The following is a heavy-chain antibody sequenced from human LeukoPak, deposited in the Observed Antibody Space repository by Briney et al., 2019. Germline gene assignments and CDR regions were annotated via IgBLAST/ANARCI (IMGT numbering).Heavy chain of an antibody. CDR1: GYTFTSYD. D-gene: IGHD3-22*01. V-gene: IGHV1-8*01. Sequence: GASVKVSCKASGYTFTSYDINWVRQATGQGLEWMGWMNPNSGNTGYAQKFQGRVTMTRNTSISTAYMERSSLRSEDTAVYYCARGPVRSPTYYYDSSGYSFVWGQGTLVTVSS. J-gene: IGHJ4*02. CDR3: ARGPVRSPTYYYDSSGYSFV. CDR2: MNPNSGNT.